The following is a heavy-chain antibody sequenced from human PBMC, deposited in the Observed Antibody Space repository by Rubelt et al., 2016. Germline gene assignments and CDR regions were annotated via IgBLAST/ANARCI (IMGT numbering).Heavy chain of an antibody. CDR1: GYTFTSYY. CDR2: INPSGGVR. CDR3: ARGSRGEPDY. J-gene: IGHJ4*02. V-gene: IGHV1-46*01. Sequence: QVQLVQSGAEVKKPGASVKVSCKASGYTFTSYYMQWVRQAPGQGLEWMGQINPSGGVRTAQSKFQVRGNLTRDTATSTVYMGLGSLGCEETAVDYCARGSRGEPDYWGQGTLVTVSS. D-gene: IGHD5/OR15-5a*01.